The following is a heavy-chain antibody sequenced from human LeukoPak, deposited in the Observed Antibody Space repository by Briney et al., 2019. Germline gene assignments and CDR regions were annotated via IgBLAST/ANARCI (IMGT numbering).Heavy chain of an antibody. CDR3: ARGGGWYYFDS. CDR2: ISGGGGST. V-gene: IGHV3-23*01. J-gene: IGHJ4*02. CDR1: GGTFSSYA. Sequence: ASVKVSCKASGGTFSSYAMSWVRQAPGKGLEWVSGISGGGGSTYYADSVKGRFTISRDNSKNTLYLQMNSLRAEDTAVYYCARGGGWYYFDSWGQGTLVTVSS. D-gene: IGHD6-19*01.